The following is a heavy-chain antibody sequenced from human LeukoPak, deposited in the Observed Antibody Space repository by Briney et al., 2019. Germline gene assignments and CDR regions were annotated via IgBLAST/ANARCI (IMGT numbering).Heavy chain of an antibody. J-gene: IGHJ4*02. V-gene: IGHV3-23*01. CDR2: ISGSGGSI. CDR3: ARVYVVGYYFDY. CDR1: GFTFSSYA. Sequence: TGGSLRLSCGASGFTFSSYAMSWVRQAPGKGLEWVSAISGSGGSIYYADSVKGRFTISRDNAENSLSLQMNSLRAEDTAVYYCARVYVVGYYFDYWGQGTLVTVSS. D-gene: IGHD2-15*01.